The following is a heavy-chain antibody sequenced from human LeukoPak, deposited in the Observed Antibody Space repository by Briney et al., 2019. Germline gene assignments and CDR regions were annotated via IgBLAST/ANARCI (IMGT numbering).Heavy chain of an antibody. J-gene: IGHJ4*02. Sequence: ASVKVSCMPSGYTFTGYYLHWVRPAPGQRPEWVGRIDPDSGGTHYGQKLQGRVTVTRDTSIATVYMELSGLTSEDTAVYHCARVPGPYTTSRFDFWGQGTLVTVSS. CDR3: ARVPGPYTTSRFDF. CDR2: IDPDSGGT. V-gene: IGHV1-2*02. CDR1: GYTFTGYY. D-gene: IGHD2-2*02.